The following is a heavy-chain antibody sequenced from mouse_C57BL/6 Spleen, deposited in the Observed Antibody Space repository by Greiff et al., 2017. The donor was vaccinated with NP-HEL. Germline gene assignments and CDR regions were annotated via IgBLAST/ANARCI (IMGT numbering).Heavy chain of an antibody. CDR3: ARGTGTDAMDY. V-gene: IGHV1-18*01. D-gene: IGHD4-1*01. CDR1: GYTFTDYN. Sequence: EVQLQQSGPELVKPGASVKIPCKASGYTFTDYNMDWVKQSHGKSLEWIGDINPNNGGTNYNQKFKGKATLTVDKSSSTAYMELRSLTSEDTAVYYCARGTGTDAMDYWGQGTSVTVSS. J-gene: IGHJ4*01. CDR2: INPNNGGT.